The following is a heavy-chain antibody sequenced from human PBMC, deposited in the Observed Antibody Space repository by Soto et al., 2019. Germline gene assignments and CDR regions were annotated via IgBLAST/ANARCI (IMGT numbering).Heavy chain of an antibody. V-gene: IGHV3-74*01. CDR2: TNTDGSVT. CDR1: GFTFSSYW. CDR3: ARSALGSHYYDSSGYPPDY. Sequence: SGGSLRLSCAASGFTFSSYWMHWVRQAPGKGLVWVSRTNTDGSVTSYADSVKGRFTISRDNAKNTLYLQLNSLRAEDTAVYYCARSALGSHYYDSSGYPPDYWGQGTLVTVSS. D-gene: IGHD3-22*01. J-gene: IGHJ4*02.